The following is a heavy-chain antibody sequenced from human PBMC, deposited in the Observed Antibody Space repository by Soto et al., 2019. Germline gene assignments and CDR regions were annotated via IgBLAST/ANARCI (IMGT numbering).Heavy chain of an antibody. V-gene: IGHV3-23*01. CDR2: ISGSGGST. D-gene: IGHD2-15*01. CDR1: GFTFSSYP. J-gene: IGHJ2*01. Sequence: EVQLLESGGGLVQPGGSLRLSCAASGFTFSSYPMSWVRQAPGKGLEWVSAISGSGGSTYYADSVKGRFTISRDNSKNTLYLQMNSLRAEDTALYYCAKNGGCSGGSCYWYFDLWGRGTLVTVSS. CDR3: AKNGGCSGGSCYWYFDL.